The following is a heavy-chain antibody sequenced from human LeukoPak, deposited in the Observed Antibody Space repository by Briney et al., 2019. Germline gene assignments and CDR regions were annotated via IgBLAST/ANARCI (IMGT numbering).Heavy chain of an antibody. CDR3: ANLPMYYYGSGSYPPSP. J-gene: IGHJ5*02. V-gene: IGHV3-23*01. D-gene: IGHD3-10*01. CDR2: ISGSGGST. Sequence: TGGSLRLSCAASGFTFSSYAMSWVRQAPGKGLEWVSAISGSGGSTYYADSVKGRFTISRDNSKNTLYLQMNSLRAEDTAVYYCANLPMYYYGSGSYPPSPWGQGTLVTVSS. CDR1: GFTFSSYA.